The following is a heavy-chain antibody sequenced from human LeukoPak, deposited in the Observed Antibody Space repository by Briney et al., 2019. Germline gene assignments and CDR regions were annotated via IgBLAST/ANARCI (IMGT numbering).Heavy chain of an antibody. V-gene: IGHV3-49*03. Sequence: GRSLRLSCTASGFTFGDYAMSWFRQAPGKGLEWVGFIRSKAYGGTTEYAASVKGRLTISRDDSKSIAYLQMNSLKTEDTAVYYCTRVSSPYSSSWYYDYYYYYMDVWGKGTTVTVSS. CDR3: TRVSSPYSSSWYYDYYYYYMDV. CDR2: IRSKAYGGTT. J-gene: IGHJ6*03. D-gene: IGHD6-13*01. CDR1: GFTFGDYA.